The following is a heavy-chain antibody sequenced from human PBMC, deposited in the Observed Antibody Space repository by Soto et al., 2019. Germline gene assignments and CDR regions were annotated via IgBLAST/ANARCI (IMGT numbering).Heavy chain of an antibody. CDR1: GGSISSYY. CDR3: ARDETLDGDCDY. CDR2: VYYSGST. V-gene: IGHV4-59*12. Sequence: QVQLQESRPGLVKPSETLSLTCTVSGGSISSYYWSWIRQPPGKGLVWIGYVYYSGSTNYNPSLKIRVTISVATSKSKLSRKLSSVTAADTAVYYCARDETLDGDCDYWGQGTLVTVSS. J-gene: IGHJ4*02. D-gene: IGHD2-21*02.